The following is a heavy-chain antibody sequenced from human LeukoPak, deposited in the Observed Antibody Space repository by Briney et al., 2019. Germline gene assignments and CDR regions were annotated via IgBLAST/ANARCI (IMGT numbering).Heavy chain of an antibody. CDR2: ISAYNGNT. Sequence: GASVKVSCKASGYTFTSYGISWVRQAPGQGLEWMGWISAYNGNTNYAQKLQGRVTMTTDTSTSTAYMELRSLRSDDTAVYYCARVNNHPADPQNNWFDPWGQGTLVTVSS. D-gene: IGHD1-14*01. CDR1: GYTFTSYG. V-gene: IGHV1-18*01. CDR3: ARVNNHPADPQNNWFDP. J-gene: IGHJ5*02.